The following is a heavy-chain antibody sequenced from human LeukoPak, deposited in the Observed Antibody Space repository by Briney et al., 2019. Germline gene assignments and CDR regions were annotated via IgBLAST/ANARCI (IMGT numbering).Heavy chain of an antibody. CDR1: GFTFSSYS. D-gene: IGHD3-10*01. Sequence: GGSLRLSCAASGFTFSSYSMIWVRQAPGKGLEWVSYISSSSNYINYADSVKGRFTISRDNAKNSLYLQMNSLRAEDTAVYYCARDESLVRGAAFDYWGQGTLVTVSS. V-gene: IGHV3-21*01. CDR2: ISSSSNYI. J-gene: IGHJ4*02. CDR3: ARDESLVRGAAFDY.